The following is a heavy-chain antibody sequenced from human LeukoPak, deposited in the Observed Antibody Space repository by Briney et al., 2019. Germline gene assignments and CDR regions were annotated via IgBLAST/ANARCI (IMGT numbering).Heavy chain of an antibody. V-gene: IGHV3-53*01. Sequence: PGGSLRLSCAASGFIFSNFEMTWVRQAPGKGLEWVSVIYSGGSTYYADSVKGRFTISRDNSKNTLYLQMNSLRAEDTAVYYCARGRYYYDSSGYPLYYFDYWGQGTLVTVSS. J-gene: IGHJ4*02. CDR2: IYSGGST. CDR3: ARGRYYYDSSGYPLYYFDY. CDR1: GFIFSNFE. D-gene: IGHD3-22*01.